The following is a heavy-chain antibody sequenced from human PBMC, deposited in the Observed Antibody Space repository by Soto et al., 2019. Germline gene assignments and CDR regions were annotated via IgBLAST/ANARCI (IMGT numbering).Heavy chain of an antibody. CDR1: GGTFSSYT. Sequence: SVKVSCKASGGTFSSYTISWVRQAPGQGLEWMGRIIPILGIANYAQKFQGRVTITADKSTSTAYMELSSLRSEDTAVYYCSRGGDRGYSGYPKNFDYWGQGTLVTVSS. J-gene: IGHJ4*02. V-gene: IGHV1-69*02. CDR2: IIPILGIA. CDR3: SRGGDRGYSGYPKNFDY. D-gene: IGHD5-12*01.